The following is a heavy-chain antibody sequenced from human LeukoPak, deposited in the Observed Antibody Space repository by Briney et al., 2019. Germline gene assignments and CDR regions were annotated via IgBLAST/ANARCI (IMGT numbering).Heavy chain of an antibody. V-gene: IGHV3-7*03. J-gene: IGHJ4*02. CDR3: ARSMRRGSYDS. D-gene: IGHD1-26*01. CDR1: GSIFSNNG. Sequence: PGGSLRLSGAASGSIFSNNGISWARKAQGKGRKWVANIKQDGSDKYYVDSVKGRFTISRDNGKNSLYLEMNSLRAEDTAMYYCARSMRRGSYDSWGQGALVTVSS. CDR2: IKQDGSDK.